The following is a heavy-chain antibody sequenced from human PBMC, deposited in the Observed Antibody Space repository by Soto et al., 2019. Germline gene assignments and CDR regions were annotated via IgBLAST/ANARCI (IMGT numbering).Heavy chain of an antibody. J-gene: IGHJ4*02. D-gene: IGHD3-22*01. CDR3: AKLHYGGYSVDY. Sequence: TGGSLRLSCAASGFTFSSYGMHGVRQAPGKGLEWVAVISYDGSNKYYADSVKGRFTISRDNSKNTLYLQMNSLRAEDTAVYYCAKLHYGGYSVDYWGQGTLVTVSS. CDR1: GFTFSSYG. V-gene: IGHV3-30*18. CDR2: ISYDGSNK.